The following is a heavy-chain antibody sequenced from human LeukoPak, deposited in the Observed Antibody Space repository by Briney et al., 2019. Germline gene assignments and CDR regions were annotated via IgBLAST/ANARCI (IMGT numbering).Heavy chain of an antibody. CDR1: GGSISSRSYY. Sequence: PSQTLSLTCTVSGGSISSRSYYWSWIRQPAGKGLESIGRIDTSGSTNFNPSLKSRVTISVDTSKNQFSLRLSSVTAADTAVYYCARGLRYFGWLYESWGQGSLVTVSS. CDR3: ARGLRYFGWLYES. J-gene: IGHJ5*02. V-gene: IGHV4-61*02. D-gene: IGHD3-9*01. CDR2: IDTSGST.